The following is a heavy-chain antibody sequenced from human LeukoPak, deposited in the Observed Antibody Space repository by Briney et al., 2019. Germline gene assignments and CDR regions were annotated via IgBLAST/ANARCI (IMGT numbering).Heavy chain of an antibody. CDR2: IYNSGST. D-gene: IGHD3-16*01. V-gene: IGHV4-38-2*01. CDR3: ARPNTWITEGFDS. CDR1: GYSISSGYY. Sequence: SETLSLTCDVSGYSISSGYYWAWIRQSPGKGLEWIASIYNSGSTFYNPSLKSRVALSVDTSKNQFSLKLTSVTAADTAVYYCARPNTWITEGFDSWGQGILVTVSS. J-gene: IGHJ5*01.